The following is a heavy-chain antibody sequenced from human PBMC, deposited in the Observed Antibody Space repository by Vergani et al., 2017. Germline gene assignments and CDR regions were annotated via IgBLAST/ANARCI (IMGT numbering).Heavy chain of an antibody. Sequence: QVQLQESGPGLVKPSETLSLTCTVSGGSISSYYWSWIRQPPGKGLEWIGYIYYSGSTNYNPSLKSGVTISVDTSKNQFSLKLSSVTAADTAVYYCARSTIIDYYDRTSFDDWGQGTLVTVSS. J-gene: IGHJ4*02. CDR2: IYYSGST. V-gene: IGHV4-59*01. CDR1: GGSISSYY. D-gene: IGHD3-22*01. CDR3: ARSTIIDYYDRTSFDD.